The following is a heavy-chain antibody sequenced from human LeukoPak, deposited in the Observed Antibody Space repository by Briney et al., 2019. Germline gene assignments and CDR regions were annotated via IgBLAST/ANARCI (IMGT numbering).Heavy chain of an antibody. CDR2: IKQDGSEK. CDR1: GFTFSSYW. D-gene: IGHD6-25*01. Sequence: GGSLRLSCAVSGFTFSSYWMTWVRQAPGKGLEWVANIKQDGSEKYYVDSVKGRFTISRDNAKNSLYLQMNSLRAEDTAVYYCARRYSSGSLETYFDLWGRGTLVTVSS. V-gene: IGHV3-7*01. J-gene: IGHJ2*01. CDR3: ARRYSSGSLETYFDL.